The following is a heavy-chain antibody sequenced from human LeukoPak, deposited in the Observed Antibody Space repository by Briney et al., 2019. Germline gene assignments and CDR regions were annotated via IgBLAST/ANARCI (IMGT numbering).Heavy chain of an antibody. D-gene: IGHD6-19*01. J-gene: IGHJ4*02. CDR3: ATSLGIAVAGTLYFDY. CDR1: GFTFSSYT. V-gene: IGHV3-48*04. Sequence: GGSLRLSCAASGFTFSSYTIHWVRQAPGKGLEWVSYISSSGSTIYYADSVKGRFTISRDNAKNSLYLQMNSLRAEDTAVYYCATSLGIAVAGTLYFDYWGQGTLVTVSS. CDR2: ISSSGSTI.